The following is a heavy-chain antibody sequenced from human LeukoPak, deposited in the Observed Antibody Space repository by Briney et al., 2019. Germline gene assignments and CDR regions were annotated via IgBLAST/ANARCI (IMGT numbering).Heavy chain of an antibody. Sequence: PSETLSLTCTVSGGSISSSSYYWGWIRQPPGKGLEWIGSIYYSGSTYYNPSLKSRVTISVDTSKNQFSLKLSSVTAADTAVYYCARLAGGYCSSTSCPLSYYGMDVWGQGTTVTVSS. J-gene: IGHJ6*02. CDR3: ARLAGGYCSSTSCPLSYYGMDV. V-gene: IGHV4-39*01. CDR1: GGSISSSSYY. D-gene: IGHD2-2*01. CDR2: IYYSGST.